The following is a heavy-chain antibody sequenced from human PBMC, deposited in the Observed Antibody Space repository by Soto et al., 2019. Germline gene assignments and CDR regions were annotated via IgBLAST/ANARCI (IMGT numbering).Heavy chain of an antibody. CDR1: GDSVSSNSAA. J-gene: IGHJ5*02. Sequence: PSQTLSLTCAISGDSVSSNSAAWNWIRQSPSRGLEWLGRTYYRSKWYNDYAVSVKSRITINPDTSKNQFSLQLNSVTPEDTAVYYCARGTTSYYDIFTGYYPPNWFDPWGQGTLVTVSS. D-gene: IGHD3-9*01. CDR3: ARGTTSYYDIFTGYYPPNWFDP. V-gene: IGHV6-1*01. CDR2: TYYRSKWYN.